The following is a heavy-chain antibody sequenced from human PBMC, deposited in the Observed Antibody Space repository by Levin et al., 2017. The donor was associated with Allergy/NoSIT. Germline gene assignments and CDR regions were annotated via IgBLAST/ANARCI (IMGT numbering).Heavy chain of an antibody. CDR2: VHTSGST. V-gene: IGHV4-61*02. CDR3: ARGTTTADFVY. CDR1: GGSISSGSHY. D-gene: IGHD3-16*01. Sequence: SETLSLTCTVSGGSISSGSHYWSWIRQPAGKGLEWIGRVHTSGSTDYNPSLYSRVTISADTSKNQISLRLSSVTAADTAVYYCARGTTTADFVYWGLGTLVTVSS. J-gene: IGHJ4*02.